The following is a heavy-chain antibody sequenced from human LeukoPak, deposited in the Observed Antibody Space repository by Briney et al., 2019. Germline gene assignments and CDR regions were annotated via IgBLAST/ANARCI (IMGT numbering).Heavy chain of an antibody. D-gene: IGHD3-10*01. CDR3: TTDSPYGSGLFDY. CDR2: IKGKTDGGTT. V-gene: IGHV3-15*01. J-gene: IGHJ4*02. CDR1: GFTFSNAW. Sequence: GGSLRLSCAASGFTFSNAWMSWVRQAPGKGLEWVGRIKGKTDGGTTDYAAPVKGRFTISRDDSKNTLYLQMNSLKTEDTAVYYCTTDSPYGSGLFDYWGQGTLVTVSS.